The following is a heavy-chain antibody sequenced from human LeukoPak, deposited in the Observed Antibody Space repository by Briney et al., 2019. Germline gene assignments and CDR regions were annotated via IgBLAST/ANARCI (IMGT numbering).Heavy chain of an antibody. V-gene: IGHV4-59*11. J-gene: IGHJ3*02. Sequence: KPSETLSLTCTVSGGSINTHFWNWIRQPPGKGLEWIGNVYYSGITNYNPSLKSRVTISVDTSKNLFSLRLSSVTAADTAVYYCARVRDAFDIWGQGTTVTVSS. CDR1: GGSINTHF. CDR3: ARVRDAFDI. CDR2: VYYSGIT.